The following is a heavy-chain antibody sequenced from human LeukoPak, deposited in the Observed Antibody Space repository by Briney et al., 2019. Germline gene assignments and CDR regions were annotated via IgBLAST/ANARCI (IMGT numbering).Heavy chain of an antibody. J-gene: IGHJ3*02. D-gene: IGHD4-17*01. Sequence: GGSLRLSCAAFGFTFSNYAMHWVRQAPGKGLEYVSAISSNGGTTYYANSVRGRFTISRDNAKNSLYLQMNSLRAEDTAVYYCARARSVTLDAFDIWGQGTMVTVSS. CDR1: GFTFSNYA. CDR2: ISSNGGTT. V-gene: IGHV3-64*01. CDR3: ARARSVTLDAFDI.